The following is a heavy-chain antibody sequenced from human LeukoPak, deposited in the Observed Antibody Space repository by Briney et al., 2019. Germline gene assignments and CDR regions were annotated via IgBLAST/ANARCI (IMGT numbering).Heavy chain of an antibody. V-gene: IGHV5-51*01. D-gene: IGHD3-16*02. CDR1: GYSFTSYW. J-gene: IGHJ4*02. CDR3: ARMIGLGEVSPYFDY. Sequence: GESLKISCKGSGYSFTSYWIAWVRQMPGKGLEWMGSIYPGDSKIRYRPPFQGQVIISADRSISTAYLQWSSLKASDTAIYFCARMIGLGEVSPYFDYWGQGTLVTVSS. CDR2: IYPGDSKI.